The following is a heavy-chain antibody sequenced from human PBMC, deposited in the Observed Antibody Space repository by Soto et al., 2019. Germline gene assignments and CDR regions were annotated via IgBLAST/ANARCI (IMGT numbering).Heavy chain of an antibody. CDR3: AKGDGFILAV. CDR2: TNTGGTT. D-gene: IGHD1-26*01. Sequence: EVQVLATGGGLIQPGGSLRLSCAASGFTVNSNYMSWVRQAPGEGLQWVSITNTGGTTYYADSVKGRFTVSRDNSKNTLYLQMNSLRAEATAVDYCAKGDGFILAVWGQGTTVSVS. CDR1: GFTVNSNY. V-gene: IGHV3-53*02. J-gene: IGHJ6*02.